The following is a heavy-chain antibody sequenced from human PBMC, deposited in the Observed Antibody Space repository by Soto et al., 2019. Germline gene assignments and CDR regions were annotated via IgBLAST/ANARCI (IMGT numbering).Heavy chain of an antibody. CDR2: ISSSSSTI. J-gene: IGHJ6*02. D-gene: IGHD1-26*01. V-gene: IGHV3-48*02. CDR3: TATYYYYYGMDV. Sequence: HPGGSLRLSCAASGFTFSSYSMNWVRQAPGKGLEWVSYISSSSSTIYYADSVKGRFTISRDNAKNSLYLQMNSLRDEDTAVYYCTATYYYYYGMDVWGQGTTVTVS. CDR1: GFTFSSYS.